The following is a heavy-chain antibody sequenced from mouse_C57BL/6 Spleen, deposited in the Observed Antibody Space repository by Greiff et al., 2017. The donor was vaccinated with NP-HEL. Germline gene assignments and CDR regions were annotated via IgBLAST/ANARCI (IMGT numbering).Heavy chain of an antibody. CDR2: IYPGSGST. V-gene: IGHV1-55*01. Sequence: VQLQESGAELVKPGASVKMSCKASGYTFTSYWITWVKQRPGQGLEWIGDIYPGSGSTNYNEKFKSKATLTVDTSSSTAYMQLSSLTSEDSAVYYCAREKDSYFDYWGQGTTLTVSS. CDR3: AREKDSYFDY. CDR1: GYTFTSYW. J-gene: IGHJ2*01.